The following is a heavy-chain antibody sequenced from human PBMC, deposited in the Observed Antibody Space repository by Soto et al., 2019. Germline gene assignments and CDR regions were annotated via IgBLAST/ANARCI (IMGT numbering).Heavy chain of an antibody. CDR3: ARPLWRDDYNWGYFDL. CDR2: ISYDGSNK. D-gene: IGHD4-4*01. J-gene: IGHJ2*01. CDR1: GFTFSSYA. Sequence: PGGSLRLSCAASGFTFSSYAMHWVRQAPGKGLEWVAVISYDGSNKYYADSVKGRFTISRDNSKNTLYLQMNSLRTEGTAVYYCARPLWRDDYNWGYFDLWGRGTLVTVSS. V-gene: IGHV3-30-3*01.